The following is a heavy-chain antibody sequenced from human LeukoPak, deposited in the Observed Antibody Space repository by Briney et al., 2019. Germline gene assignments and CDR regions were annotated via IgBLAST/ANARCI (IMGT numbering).Heavy chain of an antibody. Sequence: ASVKVSCKASGYTFTDYHVHWVRQAPGQGLEWMGWINPNSGGTNYAQKFHGRVTMTRDTSINTAYMELSSLKSNDTAIYYCARFRHIAVAGTPHFDYWGQGPLVTVSS. CDR3: ARFRHIAVAGTPHFDY. D-gene: IGHD6-19*01. V-gene: IGHV1-2*02. J-gene: IGHJ4*02. CDR2: INPNSGGT. CDR1: GYTFTDYH.